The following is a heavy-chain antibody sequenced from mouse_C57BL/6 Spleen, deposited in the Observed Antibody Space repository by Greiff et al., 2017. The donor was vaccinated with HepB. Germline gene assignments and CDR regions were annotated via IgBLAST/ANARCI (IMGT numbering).Heavy chain of an antibody. V-gene: IGHV1-7*01. D-gene: IGHD2-4*01. CDR1: GYTFTSYW. CDR3: ARRRDIYDYGLDY. CDR2: INPSSGYT. J-gene: IGHJ2*01. Sequence: LVESGAELAKPGASVKLSCKASGYTFTSYWMHWVKQRPGQGLEWIGYINPSSGYTKYNQKFKDKATLTADKSSSTAYMQLSSLTYEDSAVYYCARRRDIYDYGLDYWGQGTTLTVSS.